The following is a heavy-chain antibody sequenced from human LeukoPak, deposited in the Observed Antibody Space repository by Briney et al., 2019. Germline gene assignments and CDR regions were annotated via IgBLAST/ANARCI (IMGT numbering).Heavy chain of an antibody. D-gene: IGHD3-22*01. V-gene: IGHV1-18*01. J-gene: IGHJ4*02. CDR2: ISAYNGNT. CDR1: GYTFTSYG. CDR3: ARDWGYYDSNVGY. Sequence: ASVKVSCKASGYTFTSYGISWVRQAPGQGREGMGWISAYNGNTNYAQKFQGRVTMTRDTSISTAYMELSRLRSDDTAVYYCARDWGYYDSNVGYWGQGTLVTVSS.